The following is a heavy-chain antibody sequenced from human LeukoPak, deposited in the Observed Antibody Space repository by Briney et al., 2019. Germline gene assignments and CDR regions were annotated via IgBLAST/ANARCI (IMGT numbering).Heavy chain of an antibody. D-gene: IGHD3-10*01. J-gene: IGHJ2*01. CDR3: ANSPREVIPSYWYFDL. V-gene: IGHV4-31*03. Sequence: PSQTLSLTCTVSGGSISSGGYYWSWIRQHPGKGLEWIGYIYYSGSTYYNPSLKRRVTISVDTSKNQFSLKLSSVTAADTAVYYCANSPREVIPSYWYFDLWGRGTLVTVSS. CDR2: IYYSGST. CDR1: GGSISSGGYY.